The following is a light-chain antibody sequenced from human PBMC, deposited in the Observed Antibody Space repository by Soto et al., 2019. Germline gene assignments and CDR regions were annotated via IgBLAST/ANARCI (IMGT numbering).Light chain of an antibody. V-gene: IGLV1-47*01. Sequence: QAVLTQPPSASGTPEQRVTISCSGSTSNIGSHYVFWYQQFPGRAPNLIIFENGQRPSGVPSRFSGSKSGTSASLAITGLRPEDEADYYCATWDDGRSGYVFATGTKLTVL. CDR1: TSNIGSHY. CDR3: ATWDDGRSGYV. J-gene: IGLJ1*01. CDR2: ENG.